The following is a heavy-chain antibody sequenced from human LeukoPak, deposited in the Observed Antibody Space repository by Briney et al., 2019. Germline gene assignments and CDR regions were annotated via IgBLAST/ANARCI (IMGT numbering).Heavy chain of an antibody. J-gene: IGHJ6*03. CDR3: ARDSYYYMGV. CDR2: IFSDGSST. CDR1: GFTFSRYW. Sequence: GGSLRLSCAASGFTFSRYWMHWVRQAPGEELLWVSRIFSDGSSTNYADSVKGRFTISRDNAKNTLYLQMNSLRVEDTAVYFCARDSYYYMGVWGKGTTVTVSS. V-gene: IGHV3-74*01.